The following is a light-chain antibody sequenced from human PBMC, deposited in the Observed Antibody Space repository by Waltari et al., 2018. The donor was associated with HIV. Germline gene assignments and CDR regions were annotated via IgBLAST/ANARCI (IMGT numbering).Light chain of an antibody. Sequence: SSQSLLHSNGYNYLDWYLQKPGQSPQLLIFLGSNRASGVPDRFSVSGSETDFTLKISRVEAEDVGVYYCMQALQTPRTFGQGTKVEIK. V-gene: IGKV2-28*01. J-gene: IGKJ1*01. CDR2: LGS. CDR3: MQALQTPRT. CDR1: QSLLHSNGYNY.